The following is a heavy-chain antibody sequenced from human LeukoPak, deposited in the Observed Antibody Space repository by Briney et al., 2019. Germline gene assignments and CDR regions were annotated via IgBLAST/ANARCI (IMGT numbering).Heavy chain of an antibody. D-gene: IGHD2-21*02. Sequence: PGGSLRLSCAASGFTFSFYSMNWVRQAPGKGLEWISYISNSSRTIYYADSLKGRFTISRDNAKNSLYLQMNSLRDEDTAVYYCAREPKAYCDGDCYPVYWGQGTLVTVAS. V-gene: IGHV3-48*02. J-gene: IGHJ4*02. CDR3: AREPKAYCDGDCYPVY. CDR2: ISNSSRTI. CDR1: GFTFSFYS.